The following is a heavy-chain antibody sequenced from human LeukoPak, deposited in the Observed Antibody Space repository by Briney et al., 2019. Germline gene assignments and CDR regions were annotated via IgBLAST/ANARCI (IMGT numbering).Heavy chain of an antibody. J-gene: IGHJ4*02. CDR2: ISGSGGST. CDR1: GFTFSRYA. Sequence: GGSLRLSCAASGFTFSRYAMSWVRQAPGKGLERVSAISGSGGSTYNADSVKGRFTISRDNSKNTLYLQMNSLRAEDTAVYYCAKDSGQLYYYGSGSFDFWGQGTLVTVSS. V-gene: IGHV3-23*01. D-gene: IGHD3-10*01. CDR3: AKDSGQLYYYGSGSFDF.